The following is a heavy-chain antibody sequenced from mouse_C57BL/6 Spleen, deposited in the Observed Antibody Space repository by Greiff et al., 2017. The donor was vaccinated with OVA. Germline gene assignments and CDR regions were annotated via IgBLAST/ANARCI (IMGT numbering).Heavy chain of an antibody. CDR1: GFTFSSYG. V-gene: IGHV5-6*01. D-gene: IGHD1-1*01. CDR2: ISSGGSYT. J-gene: IGHJ3*01. CDR3: ARHNYGSLFAY. Sequence: VQLVESGGDLVKPGGSLKLSCAASGFTFSSYGMSWVRQTPDKRLEWVATISSGGSYTYYPDSVKGRFTISRDNAKNTLYLQMISLKSDDTAMYYCARHNYGSLFAYWGQGTLVTVSA.